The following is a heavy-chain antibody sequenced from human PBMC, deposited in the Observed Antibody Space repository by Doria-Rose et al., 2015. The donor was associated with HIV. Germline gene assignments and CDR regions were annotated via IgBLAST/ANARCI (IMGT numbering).Heavy chain of an antibody. V-gene: IGHV4-31*03. CDR3: ARMGSYRELDY. Sequence: TLSITCSVSGASVSRRGYNWHWIRQVPGKGLESLGYTYYTGTSDYSPSLKSRLNMAVDTSKNQFSLKLSFVTVADTAVYYCARMGSYRELDYWCQGALVIVSA. CDR1: GASVSRRGYN. D-gene: IGHD3-3*01. J-gene: IGHJ4*02. CDR2: TYYTGTS.